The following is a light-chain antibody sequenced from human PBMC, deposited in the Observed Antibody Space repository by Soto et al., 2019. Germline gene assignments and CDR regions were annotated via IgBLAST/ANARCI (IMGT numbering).Light chain of an antibody. Sequence: AIRMTQSPSSLSASTGDRVTITCRASQGISSYLAWYQQKPGKAPKLLIYAASTLQSGVPSRFSGSGSGTDFTLTLSCLQSEDIATYYCQQYYSYPTFGQGTKLEIK. CDR3: QQYYSYPT. V-gene: IGKV1-8*01. CDR1: QGISSY. CDR2: AAS. J-gene: IGKJ2*01.